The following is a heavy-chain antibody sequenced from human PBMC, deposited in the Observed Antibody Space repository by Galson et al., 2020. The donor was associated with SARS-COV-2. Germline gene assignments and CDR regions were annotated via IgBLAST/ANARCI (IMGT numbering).Heavy chain of an antibody. CDR3: ARGDLLEVFGMAIREDGMDL. V-gene: IGHV4-61*02. J-gene: IGHJ6*02. CDR1: GGSINTGSYY. D-gene: IGHD2-8*02. Sequence: SETLSLTCTVSGGSINTGSYYWSWVRQPAGRGLEWIGRVYISGNTNYNPSLKSRVTISVDTSKNQFSLRLNSVTATDTAVYYCARGDLLEVFGMAIREDGMDLWGQGTTVTVSS. CDR2: VYISGNT.